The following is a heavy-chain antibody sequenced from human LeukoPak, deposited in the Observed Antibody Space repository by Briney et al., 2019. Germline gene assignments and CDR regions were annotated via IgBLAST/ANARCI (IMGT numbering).Heavy chain of an antibody. CDR2: INSDGINT. D-gene: IGHD3-22*01. CDR1: GFTFSNYW. CDR3: ARDLGQYYDTSDNWFDP. Sequence: PGGSLRLSCAASGFTFSNYWMHWVRQAPGEGLVWVSRINSDGINTSYADSVKGRFTISRDNAKNTLHLQMNSLRAEDTAVYYCARDLGQYYDTSDNWFDPWGQGTLVTVSS. V-gene: IGHV3-74*01. J-gene: IGHJ5*02.